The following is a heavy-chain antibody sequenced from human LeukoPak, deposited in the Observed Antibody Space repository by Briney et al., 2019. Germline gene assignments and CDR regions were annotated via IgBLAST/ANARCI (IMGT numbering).Heavy chain of an antibody. CDR3: ARLLRYFGWPYNWFDP. J-gene: IGHJ5*02. CDR1: GSSISSSSYY. D-gene: IGHD3-9*01. Sequence: SETLSLTCTVSGSSISSSSYYWGWIRQPPGKGLEWIGSIYYSGSTYYNPSLKRRVTISVDTSKNQFSLKLSSVTAADTAVYYCARLLRYFGWPYNWFDPWGQGTLVTVSS. CDR2: IYYSGST. V-gene: IGHV4-39*01.